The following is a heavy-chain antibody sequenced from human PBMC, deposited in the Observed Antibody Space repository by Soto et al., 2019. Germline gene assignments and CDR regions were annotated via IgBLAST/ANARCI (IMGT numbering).Heavy chain of an antibody. J-gene: IGHJ5*02. CDR1: GGSISSYY. Sequence: PSETLSLTCTVSGGSISSYYWSWIRQPPGKGLEWIGYIYYSGSTNYSPSLKSRVTISVDTSKNQFSLKLSSVTAADTAVYYCASLKLGYSTFDPWGQGTLVTVSS. D-gene: IGHD5-18*01. V-gene: IGHV4-59*08. CDR3: ASLKLGYSTFDP. CDR2: IYYSGST.